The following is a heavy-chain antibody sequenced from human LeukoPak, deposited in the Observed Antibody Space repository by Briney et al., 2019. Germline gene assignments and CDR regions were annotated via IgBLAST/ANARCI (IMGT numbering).Heavy chain of an antibody. Sequence: SETLSLTCSVSDGSINSYYWNWIRRPPGKGLEWIGYIYYNGNTNYSPSLKSRVTMSVDTSKNLFSLKVSSVTAADTAVYYCVTYYYGSSAPKRNYWGQGILVTVSS. D-gene: IGHD3-22*01. CDR1: DGSINSYY. CDR2: IYYNGNT. CDR3: VTYYYGSSAPKRNY. V-gene: IGHV4-59*12. J-gene: IGHJ4*02.